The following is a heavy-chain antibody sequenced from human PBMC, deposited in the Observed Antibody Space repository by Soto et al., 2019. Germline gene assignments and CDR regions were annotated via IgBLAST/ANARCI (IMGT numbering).Heavy chain of an antibody. V-gene: IGHV1-8*01. CDR2: MNPNTGNS. CDR3: ARRAETNGWNGFGADKYYFDF. CDR1: GCTFTSYD. D-gene: IGHD1-1*01. Sequence: WASVKVSCKASGCTFTSYDIYWVRQATGQGLEWMGWMNPNTGNSGYAQKFQGRVTVTSDTSINTVHMELSSLRSEDTAVYYCARRAETNGWNGFGADKYYFDFWGQGTLVTVSS. J-gene: IGHJ4*02.